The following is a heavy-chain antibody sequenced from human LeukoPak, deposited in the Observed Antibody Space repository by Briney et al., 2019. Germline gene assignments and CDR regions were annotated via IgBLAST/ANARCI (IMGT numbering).Heavy chain of an antibody. J-gene: IGHJ4*02. V-gene: IGHV4-30-2*01. CDR1: GGSISSGGYS. CDR2: IYHSGST. Sequence: SQTLSLTCAVSGGSISSGGYSWSWIRQPPGKGLEWIGYIYHSGSTYYNPSLKSRVTISVDTSKNQFSLKLSSVTAADTAVYYCARLEMWAAAGNFDYWGQGTLVTVSS. CDR3: ARLEMWAAAGNFDY. D-gene: IGHD6-13*01.